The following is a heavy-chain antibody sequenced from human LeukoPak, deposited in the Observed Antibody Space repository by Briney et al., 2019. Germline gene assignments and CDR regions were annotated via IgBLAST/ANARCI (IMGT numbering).Heavy chain of an antibody. CDR2: IYYSGST. Sequence: PSETLSLTCTVSGGSISSYYWSWIRQPPGKGLEWIGYIYYSGSTNYSPSLKSRVTISVDTSKNQFSLRLSSVTAADTAVYYCARVEGYCSSTSCYELIDYWGQGTLVTVSS. D-gene: IGHD2-2*01. CDR1: GGSISSYY. V-gene: IGHV4-59*01. CDR3: ARVEGYCSSTSCYELIDY. J-gene: IGHJ4*02.